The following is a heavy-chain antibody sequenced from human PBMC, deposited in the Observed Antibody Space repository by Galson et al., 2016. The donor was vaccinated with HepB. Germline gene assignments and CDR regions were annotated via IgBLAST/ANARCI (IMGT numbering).Heavy chain of an antibody. V-gene: IGHV4-59*08. CDR2: ISHTGAT. CDR1: GDFINGYY. J-gene: IGHJ6*02. Sequence: SETLSLTCTVSGDFINGYYWAWIRQPPGRGLEYLGHISHTGATSYNPSLNSRLTMSVDTSKNQFSLRLSSVTVADTAVYYCARHGRPLLMCLDVWGQGSTVTVSS. D-gene: IGHD2-15*01. CDR3: ARHGRPLLMCLDV.